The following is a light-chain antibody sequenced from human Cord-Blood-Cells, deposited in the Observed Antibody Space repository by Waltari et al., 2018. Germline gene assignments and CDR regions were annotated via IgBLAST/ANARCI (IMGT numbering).Light chain of an antibody. J-gene: IGKJ2*01. CDR1: QSISSY. V-gene: IGKV1-39*01. CDR3: QQRYSTPYT. CDR2: AAS. Sequence: DIQITQSPSSLSASRGARVTITCRASQSISSYLNWYQQKPGKAPKLLIYAASSLQSGVRSRFSGSGSGTEFTLTISSLQPEDFDTYYCQQRYSTPYTFGQGSKLEI.